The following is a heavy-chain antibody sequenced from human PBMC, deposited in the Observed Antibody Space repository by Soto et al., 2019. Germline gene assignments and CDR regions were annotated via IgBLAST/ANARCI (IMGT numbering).Heavy chain of an antibody. D-gene: IGHD2-15*01. CDR2: MNPNSGDS. V-gene: IGHV1-8*01. CDR3: ARANVVAVIDAGIRANYYYCLDA. Sequence: QVQLVQSGAEVKKPGASMKISCKASGYTFTSSEINWVRQAPGHGLEWMGSMNPNSGDSASAQKFQGRVTMTRDTAINTAYLERRGLTSDDTAVYFCARANVVAVIDAGIRANYYYCLDAWGKGTIVTVAS. J-gene: IGHJ6*03. CDR1: GYTFTSSE.